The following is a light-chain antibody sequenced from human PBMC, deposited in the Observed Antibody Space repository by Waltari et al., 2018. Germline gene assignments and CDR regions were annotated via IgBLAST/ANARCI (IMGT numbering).Light chain of an antibody. Sequence: EIVLKQSPGTLSLSPGERATLSCWASQSVGRSLAWYQQKRGQAPRLLIYGASTRATGIPDRFSGSGSGTDFSLTISRLEPEDFAVYYCQHYVKLPVTFGQGTKVEIK. J-gene: IGKJ1*01. CDR2: GAS. V-gene: IGKV3-20*01. CDR3: QHYVKLPVT. CDR1: QSVGRS.